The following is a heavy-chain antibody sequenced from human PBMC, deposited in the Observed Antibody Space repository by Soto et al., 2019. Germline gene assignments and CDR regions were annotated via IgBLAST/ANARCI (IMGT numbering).Heavy chain of an antibody. Sequence: PADSLWISCEGSGESLGSYRITWVRQMPGKGLEWMGRIDPSDSYTNYSPSFQGHVTISADKSISTAYLQWSSLKASDTAMYYCAIPGGYSSSWGDYYYGMDVWGQGTTVTVSS. V-gene: IGHV5-10-1*01. D-gene: IGHD6-13*01. J-gene: IGHJ6*02. CDR2: IDPSDSYT. CDR1: GESLGSYR. CDR3: AIPGGYSSSWGDYYYGMDV.